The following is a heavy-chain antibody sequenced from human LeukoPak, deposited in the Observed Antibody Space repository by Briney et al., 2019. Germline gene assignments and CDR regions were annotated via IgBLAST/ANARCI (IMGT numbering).Heavy chain of an antibody. CDR1: GFTFGGYW. CDR2: INEVGSKK. CDR3: ARITWTGVAY. Sequence: GGTLRLSCAASGFTFGGYWMSWVCPAPGKGLQWVADINEVGSKKFAVDSVKGRFTVSRDNARNSLYLHMNSLRVEDTATYYCARITWTGVAYWGQGTLVTVSS. D-gene: IGHD3/OR15-3a*01. J-gene: IGHJ4*02. V-gene: IGHV3-7*01.